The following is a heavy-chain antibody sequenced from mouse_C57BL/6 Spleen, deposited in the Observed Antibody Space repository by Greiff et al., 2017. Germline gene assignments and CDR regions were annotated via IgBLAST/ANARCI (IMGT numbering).Heavy chain of an antibody. J-gene: IGHJ4*01. CDR1: GFTFSDYG. CDR2: ISSGSSTI. D-gene: IGHD2-14*01. V-gene: IGHV5-17*01. CDR3: ARQVLDAMDY. Sequence: EVMLVKSGGGLVKPGGSLKLSCAASGFTFSDYGMHWVRQAPEKGLEWVAYISSGSSTIYYADTVKGRFTISRDNAKNTLFLQMTSLRSEDTAMYYCARQVLDAMDYWGQGTSVTVSS.